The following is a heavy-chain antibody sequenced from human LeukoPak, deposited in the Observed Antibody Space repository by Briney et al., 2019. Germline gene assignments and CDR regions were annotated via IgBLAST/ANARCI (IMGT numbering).Heavy chain of an antibody. J-gene: IGHJ5*02. V-gene: IGHV4-59*01. Sequence: SETLSLTCTVSGGSISSYYWSWIRQPPGKGLEWIGYIYYSGSTNYNPSLKSRVTISVDTSKNQFSLKLSSVTAADTAVYYCARGGNTIFGVVNNWFDPWGQGTLVTVSS. D-gene: IGHD3-3*01. CDR3: ARGGNTIFGVVNNWFDP. CDR1: GGSISSYY. CDR2: IYYSGST.